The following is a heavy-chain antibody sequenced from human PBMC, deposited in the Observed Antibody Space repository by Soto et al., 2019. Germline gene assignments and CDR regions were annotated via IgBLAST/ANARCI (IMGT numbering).Heavy chain of an antibody. CDR3: ARDPGIVLMLHAIYFDY. V-gene: IGHV3-30-3*01. CDR1: GFTFSSYA. J-gene: IGHJ4*02. Sequence: GGSLRLSCAASGFTFSSYAMHWVRQAPGKGLEWVAVISYDGSNKYYADSVKGRFTISRDNSKNTLYLQMNSLRAEDTAVYYCARDPGIVLMLHAIYFDYWAQGTLVTVPQ. CDR2: ISYDGSNK. D-gene: IGHD2-8*01.